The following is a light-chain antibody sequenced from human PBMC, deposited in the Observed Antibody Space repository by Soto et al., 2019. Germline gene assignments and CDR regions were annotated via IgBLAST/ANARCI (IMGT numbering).Light chain of an antibody. V-gene: IGLV2-14*01. CDR2: EVS. J-gene: IGLJ1*01. Sequence: QSVLTQPASVSGSPGQSLTISCTGTSSDVGGYNYVSWYQQHPGKAPKLIIYEVSNRPSGVSNRFSGSKSGNTATLTISGLQAEDDADYYCSSYTSSSTPVVFGTGTKLTVL. CDR3: SSYTSSSTPVV. CDR1: SSDVGGYNY.